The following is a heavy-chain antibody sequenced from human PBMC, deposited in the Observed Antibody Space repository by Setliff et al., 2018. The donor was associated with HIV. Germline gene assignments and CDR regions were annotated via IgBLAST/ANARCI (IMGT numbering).Heavy chain of an antibody. V-gene: IGHV3-49*04. CDR2: IRSKPYGGTT. Sequence: QTLSLSCSASGFSFGDYLMSWVRQGPGKGLEWVGFIRSKPYGGTTEYAASVKGRFTISRDDSKDTAYLQMSSLKTEDTAVYYCARPQHNYDDSSDDYWGQGTLVTVSS. J-gene: IGHJ4*02. CDR3: ARPQHNYDDSSDDY. D-gene: IGHD3-22*01. CDR1: GFSFGDYL.